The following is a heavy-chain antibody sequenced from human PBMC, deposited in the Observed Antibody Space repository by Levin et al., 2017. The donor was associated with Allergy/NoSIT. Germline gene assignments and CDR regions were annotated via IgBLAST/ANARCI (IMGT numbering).Heavy chain of an antibody. CDR1: GGSISSYY. J-gene: IGHJ4*02. Sequence: GSLRLSCTVSGGSISSYYWSWIRQPAGKGLEWIGRIYTSGSTNYNPSLKSRVTMSVDTSKNQFSLKLSSVTAADTAVYYCARTGGGVYDSSGYYPRYYFDYWGQGTLVTVSS. V-gene: IGHV4-4*07. CDR3: ARTGGGVYDSSGYYPRYYFDY. CDR2: IYTSGST. D-gene: IGHD3-22*01.